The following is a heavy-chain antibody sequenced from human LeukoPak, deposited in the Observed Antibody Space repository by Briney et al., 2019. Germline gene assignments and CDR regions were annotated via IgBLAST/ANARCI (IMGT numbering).Heavy chain of an antibody. J-gene: IGHJ4*02. CDR3: ARGPTYYYDSSGRRGYFDY. CDR2: INHSGST. V-gene: IGHV4-34*01. D-gene: IGHD3-22*01. Sequence: SETLSLTCAVYGGSFSGYYWSWIRQPPGKGLEWIGEINHSGSTNYNPSLKSRVTISVDTSKNQFSLELSSVTAADTAVYYCARGPTYYYDSSGRRGYFDYWGQGTLVTVSS. CDR1: GGSFSGYY.